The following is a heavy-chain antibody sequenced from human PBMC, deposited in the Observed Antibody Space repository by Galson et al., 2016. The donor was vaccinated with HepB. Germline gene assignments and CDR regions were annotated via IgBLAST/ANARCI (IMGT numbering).Heavy chain of an antibody. CDR3: AREKPGSGDFDY. CDR1: GFTFNDYA. D-gene: IGHD3-10*01. CDR2: ISGRGDRT. V-gene: IGHV3-23*01. Sequence: SLRLSCAASGFTFNDYAISWVRQAPGKGLEWVSSISGRGDRTNYADSVKGRFAISRDNSKNTVYLQMNSLRAEDTAVYYCAREKPGSGDFDYWGQGTLVTVSS. J-gene: IGHJ4*02.